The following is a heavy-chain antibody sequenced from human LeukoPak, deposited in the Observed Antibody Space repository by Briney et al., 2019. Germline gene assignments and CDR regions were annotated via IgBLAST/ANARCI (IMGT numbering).Heavy chain of an antibody. Sequence: KPGGSLRLSCAVSGFTFNDHYMIWIRRAPGKGLEWVSYISDSGTNTFYADSVKGRFTVSRDNAKKSLYLQMNSLRAEDTAVYYCARDRFKGMGYDFYDIWGQGTMVTVSS. CDR3: ARDRFKGMGYDFYDI. D-gene: IGHD3/OR15-3a*01. CDR1: GFTFNDHY. V-gene: IGHV3-11*01. J-gene: IGHJ3*02. CDR2: ISDSGTNT.